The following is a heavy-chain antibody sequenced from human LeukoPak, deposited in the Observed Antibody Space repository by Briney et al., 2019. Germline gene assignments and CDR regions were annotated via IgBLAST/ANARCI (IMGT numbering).Heavy chain of an antibody. V-gene: IGHV1-24*01. CDR1: GYTLTELS. CDR3: ATDLPVDGGY. J-gene: IGHJ4*02. D-gene: IGHD1-14*01. CDR2: FDPEDGEI. Sequence: ASVKVSCKVSGYTLTELSMHWVRQAPGKGFEWMGGFDPEDGEIIYAQKFQGRVTMTEDTSTDTAYMELSSLRSEDTAVYYCATDLPVDGGYWGQGTLVTVSS.